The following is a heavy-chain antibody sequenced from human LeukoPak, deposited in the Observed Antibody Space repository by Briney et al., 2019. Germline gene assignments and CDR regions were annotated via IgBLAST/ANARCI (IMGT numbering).Heavy chain of an antibody. D-gene: IGHD6-13*01. CDR3: AKSIPYGTTWYGRSDY. CDR2: IKPDGTTK. V-gene: IGHV3-7*03. CDR1: GFPFSSYS. J-gene: IGHJ4*02. Sequence: GGSLRLSCAASGFPFSSYSMTWVRQAPGKGLEWVANIKPDGTTKFYVDSVKGRFTISRGNALNSLYLQVNSLRAEDTAIYYCAKSIPYGTTWYGRSDYWGQGTLVTVSS.